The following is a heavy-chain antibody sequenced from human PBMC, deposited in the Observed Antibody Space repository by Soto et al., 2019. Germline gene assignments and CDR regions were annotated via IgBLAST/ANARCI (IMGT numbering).Heavy chain of an antibody. D-gene: IGHD6-19*01. CDR1: GGSFSGYY. Sequence: QVQLQQWGAGLLKPSETLSLTCAVYGGSFSGYYWSWIRQPPGKGLEWIGEINHSGTTNYNPSLKGRVTISVDTSKNQFSLKLSSVTAADTAVYYCARPTRQWLVLRYYYGMDVWGQGTTVTVSS. J-gene: IGHJ6*02. CDR2: INHSGTT. CDR3: ARPTRQWLVLRYYYGMDV. V-gene: IGHV4-34*01.